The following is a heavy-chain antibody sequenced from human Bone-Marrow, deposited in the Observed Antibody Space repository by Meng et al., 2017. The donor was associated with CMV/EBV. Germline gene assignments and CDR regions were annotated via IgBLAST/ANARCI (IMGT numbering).Heavy chain of an antibody. J-gene: IGHJ6*02. D-gene: IGHD6-13*01. CDR1: GYSFTSHW. V-gene: IGHV5-51*01. CDR3: ARQGQQLVGSMDV. Sequence: KVSCKGSGYSFTSHWIAWVRQMSGKGLEWMGIIYPGDSDTRYSPSFQGQVTISADKSISTAYLQWSSLKASDTAMYYCARQGQQLVGSMDVWGQGTTVTVSS. CDR2: IYPGDSDT.